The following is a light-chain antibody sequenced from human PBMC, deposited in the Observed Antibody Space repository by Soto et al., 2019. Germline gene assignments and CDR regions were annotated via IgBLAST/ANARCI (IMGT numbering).Light chain of an antibody. Sequence: QSVLTQPASVSGSPGQSITISCTGTSSDVGGYNYVSWYQQHPGKAPKLLIYDVSKWPSGVSNRFSGSKSGNTASLTISGLQAEDEADYYCSSYTSSSTLEIFGGGTKLTVL. CDR3: SSYTSSSTLEI. V-gene: IGLV2-14*01. CDR1: SSDVGGYNY. CDR2: DVS. J-gene: IGLJ2*01.